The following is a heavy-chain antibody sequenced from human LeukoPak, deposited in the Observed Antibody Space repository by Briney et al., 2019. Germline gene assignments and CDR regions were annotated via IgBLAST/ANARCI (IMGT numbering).Heavy chain of an antibody. V-gene: IGHV1-2*02. J-gene: IGHJ3*02. CDR3: ARVYRWLHPNDAFDI. CDR1: GYTFTGYY. D-gene: IGHD5-12*01. CDR2: IHSNSGGT. Sequence: EASVTVSCKASGYTFTGYYIHWVRQASGQGLEWMGWIHSNSGGTNYEEKLQGRVTMTRETSISTAYMELSRLRSDDTAVYYCARVYRWLHPNDAFDIWGQGTMVTVSS.